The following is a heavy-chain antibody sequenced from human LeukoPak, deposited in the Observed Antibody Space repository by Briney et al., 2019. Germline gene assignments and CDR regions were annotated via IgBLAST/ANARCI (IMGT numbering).Heavy chain of an antibody. J-gene: IGHJ5*02. Sequence: ASVKVSCKASGYTITDYYLHWVRQAPGQGLEWMGWINPNSGGTNYAQKFQGRVTMTRDTSISTAYMELSRLRSDDTAVYYCARDRSAYSSGWYEFDPWGQGTLVTVSS. CDR3: ARDRSAYSSGWYEFDP. CDR2: INPNSGGT. V-gene: IGHV1-2*02. CDR1: GYTITDYY. D-gene: IGHD6-19*01.